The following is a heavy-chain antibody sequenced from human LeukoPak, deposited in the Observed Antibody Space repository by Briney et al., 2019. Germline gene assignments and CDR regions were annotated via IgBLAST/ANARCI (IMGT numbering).Heavy chain of an antibody. V-gene: IGHV1-24*01. CDR2: FDPEDGET. D-gene: IGHD2-15*01. CDR1: GYTLTELP. J-gene: IGHJ4*02. Sequence: ASVKVSCKVSGYTLTELPMHWVRQAPGKGLEWMGGFDPEDGETIYAQKFQGRVTMTEDTSTDTAYMELSSLRSEDTAVYYCATVLCSGGSCYSGFRWGQGTLVTVSS. CDR3: ATVLCSGGSCYSGFR.